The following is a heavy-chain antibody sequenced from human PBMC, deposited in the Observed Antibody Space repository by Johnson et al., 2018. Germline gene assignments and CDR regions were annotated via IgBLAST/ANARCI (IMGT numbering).Heavy chain of an antibody. V-gene: IGHV3-7*01. CDR1: GFTFSTNW. D-gene: IGHD2-2*01. Sequence: VQLVESGGGLVQPGGSLRLSCAASGFTFSTNWMSWVRQAPGTGLEGVANIKEEGSEKFEVASVTGRFTISRDNAKNSLYLQMNSLRAEATAVYSCARVKVPPNMYYYYMDVWGKGTTVTVSS. CDR3: ARVKVPPNMYYYYMDV. CDR2: IKEEGSEK. J-gene: IGHJ6*03.